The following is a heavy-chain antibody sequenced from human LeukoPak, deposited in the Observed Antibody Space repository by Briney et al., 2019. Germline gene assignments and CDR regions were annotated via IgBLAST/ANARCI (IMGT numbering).Heavy chain of an antibody. J-gene: IGHJ6*03. CDR1: GFTFSSYW. Sequence: GGSLRLSCAASGFTFSSYWMSWVRQAPGKGLEWVANIKQDGREKYYVDSVKGRFTISRDNAKNSLYLQMNSLRAEDTAVYYCARDSSSGWYFSSYYYYYMDVWGKGTTVTISS. D-gene: IGHD6-19*01. CDR2: IKQDGREK. CDR3: ARDSSSGWYFSSYYYYYMDV. V-gene: IGHV3-7*01.